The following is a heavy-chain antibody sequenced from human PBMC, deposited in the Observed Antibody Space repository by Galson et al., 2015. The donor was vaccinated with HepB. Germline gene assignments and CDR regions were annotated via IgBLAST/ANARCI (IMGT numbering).Heavy chain of an antibody. CDR2: ISSSGSTI. CDR1: GFTFSDYY. D-gene: IGHD3-22*01. V-gene: IGHV3-11*01. Sequence: SLRLSCAASGFTFSDYYMSWIRQAPGKGLEWVSYISSSGSTIYYADSVKGRFTISRDNAKNSLYLQMNSLRAEDTAVYYCARDSYYYDSSGSLNMDVWGQGTTVTVSS. CDR3: ARDSYYYDSSGSLNMDV. J-gene: IGHJ6*02.